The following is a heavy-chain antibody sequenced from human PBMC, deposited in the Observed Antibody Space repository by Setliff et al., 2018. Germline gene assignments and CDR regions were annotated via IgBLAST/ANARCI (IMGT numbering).Heavy chain of an antibody. V-gene: IGHV3-15*01. CDR1: GFTFSDAW. CDR2: TKSKPDGETT. D-gene: IGHD6-6*01. Sequence: GSLRLSCAASGFTFSDAWMTWVRQAPGKGLEWVGRTKSKPDGETTVYAAPVKGRFAISRDDSKNTLYLQINSLKAEDTAVYYCTTARVAPRRDALDIWGQGTMVTVSS. CDR3: TTARVAPRRDALDI. J-gene: IGHJ3*02.